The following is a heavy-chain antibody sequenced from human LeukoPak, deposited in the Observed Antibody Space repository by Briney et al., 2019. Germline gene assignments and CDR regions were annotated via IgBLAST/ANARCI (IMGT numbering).Heavy chain of an antibody. Sequence: ASVKVSCKASGGTFSSYAISWARQAPGQGLEWMGRIIPILGIANYAQKFQGRVTITADKSTSTAYMELSSLRSEDTAVYYCARDKSPHGIAVAGADYWGQGTLVTVSS. CDR2: IIPILGIA. V-gene: IGHV1-69*04. CDR3: ARDKSPHGIAVAGADY. J-gene: IGHJ4*02. CDR1: GGTFSSYA. D-gene: IGHD6-19*01.